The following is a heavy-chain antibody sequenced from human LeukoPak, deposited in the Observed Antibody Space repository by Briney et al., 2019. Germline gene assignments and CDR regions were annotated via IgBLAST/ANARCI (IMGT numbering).Heavy chain of an antibody. D-gene: IGHD2-2*01. J-gene: IGHJ4*02. CDR2: IKSKTDGGTT. CDR1: GFTFSNAW. Sequence: PGGSLRLSCAASGFTFSNAWMSWVRQAPGKGPEWVGRIKSKTDGGTTDYAAPVNGRFTISRDDSENTLYLQMNSLKTEDTAMYYCTTGYCSSTSCYGGNYWGQGTLVTVSS. V-gene: IGHV3-15*01. CDR3: TTGYCSSTSCYGGNY.